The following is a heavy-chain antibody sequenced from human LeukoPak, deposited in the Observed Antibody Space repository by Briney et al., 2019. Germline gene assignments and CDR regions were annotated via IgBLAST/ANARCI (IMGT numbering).Heavy chain of an antibody. J-gene: IGHJ4*02. CDR2: ISRDSSYI. Sequence: GGSLRLSCAASGFTFSSYSMNWVRQAPGKGLEWVSSISRDSSYIYYADSVKGRFTISRDNAKNSLYLQMNSLRAEDTAVYYCARDGGAAFDYWGQGTLVTVSS. CDR3: ARDGGAAFDY. CDR1: GFTFSSYS. V-gene: IGHV3-21*01. D-gene: IGHD1-26*01.